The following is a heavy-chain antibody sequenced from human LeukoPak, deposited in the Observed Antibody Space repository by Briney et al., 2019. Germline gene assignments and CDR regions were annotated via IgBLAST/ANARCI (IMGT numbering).Heavy chain of an antibody. V-gene: IGHV3-30*18. CDR1: GFTFSSYG. CDR3: AKAGRDYSNYADYFGY. CDR2: ISYDGSNK. J-gene: IGHJ4*02. Sequence: GGSLRLSCAASGFTFSSYGMHWVRQAPGKGLEWVAVISYDGSNKYYADSVKGRFTISRDNSKNTLYLQLNSLRAEDTAVYYCAKAGRDYSNYADYFGYWGQGTLVTVSS. D-gene: IGHD4-11*01.